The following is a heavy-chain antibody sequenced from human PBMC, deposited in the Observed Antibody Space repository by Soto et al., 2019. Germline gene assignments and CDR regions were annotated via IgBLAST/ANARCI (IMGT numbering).Heavy chain of an antibody. J-gene: IGHJ4*02. D-gene: IGHD5-18*01. CDR2: ITYGGSI. Sequence: SETLSLTCTVSGASITNDAFFWTWFRQHPEKGLEWLAYITYGGSIYYDPSLRSRLTVSIDKSKSQFSLNVRSVTAADTAVYYCAKMERTQLWLLVQNWGQGLLVTV. CDR3: AKMERTQLWLLVQN. CDR1: GASITNDAFF. V-gene: IGHV4-31*03.